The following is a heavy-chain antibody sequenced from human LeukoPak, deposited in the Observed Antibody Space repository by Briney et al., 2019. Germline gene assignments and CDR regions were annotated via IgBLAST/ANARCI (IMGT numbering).Heavy chain of an antibody. D-gene: IGHD6-13*01. CDR1: GGSFSGYY. V-gene: IGHV4-34*01. J-gene: IGHJ4*02. CDR2: INHSGST. CDR3: ARRPKQQLVKFDY. Sequence: PSETLPLTCAVYGGSFSGYYWSWIRQPPGKGLEWIGEINHSGSTNYNPSLKSRVTISVDTSKNQFSLKLASVTAADTAVYYCARRPKQQLVKFDYWGQGTLVTVSS.